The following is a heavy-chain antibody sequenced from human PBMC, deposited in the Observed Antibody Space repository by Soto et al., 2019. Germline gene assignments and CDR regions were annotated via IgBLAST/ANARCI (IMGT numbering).Heavy chain of an antibody. CDR1: GDSVSSNSAA. V-gene: IGHV6-1*01. CDR2: TYYRSKWYN. J-gene: IGHJ6*02. CDR3: ARASYGSGSYYYYYYGMDV. D-gene: IGHD3-10*01. Sequence: SQTLSLTCAISGDSVSSNSAAWNWIRQSPSRGLEWLGRTYYRSKWYNDYAVSVKSRITINPDTSKNQFSLQLNSVTPEDTAVYYCARASYGSGSYYYYYYGMDVWGQGTTVTSP.